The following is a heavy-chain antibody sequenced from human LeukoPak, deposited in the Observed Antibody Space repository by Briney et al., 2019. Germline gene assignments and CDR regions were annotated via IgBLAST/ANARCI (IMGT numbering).Heavy chain of an antibody. CDR3: ARGGSGSYYQYYFDY. J-gene: IGHJ4*02. Sequence: GEALQISCKGSGYSFTKFWIGWVRQMPGKGLEWMGIIYPGDSDTRYSPSFQGQVTISADKSISTAYLQWSSLKASDTAMYYCARGGSGSYYQYYFDYWGQGTLVTVSS. CDR1: GYSFTKFW. CDR2: IYPGDSDT. V-gene: IGHV5-51*01. D-gene: IGHD3-10*01.